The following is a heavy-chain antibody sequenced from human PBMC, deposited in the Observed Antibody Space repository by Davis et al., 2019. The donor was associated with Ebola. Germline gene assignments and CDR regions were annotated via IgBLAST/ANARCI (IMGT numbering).Heavy chain of an antibody. CDR1: GGSFSGYY. CDR3: ASLRAETTVTADFYYGMDV. Sequence: SETLSLTCAVYGGSFSGYYWSWIRQPPGKGLEWIGYIYYSGSTYYNPSLKSRVTISVDTSKNQFSLKLSSVTAADTAVYYCASLRAETTVTADFYYGMDVWGQGTTVTVSS. D-gene: IGHD4-17*01. CDR2: IYYSGST. J-gene: IGHJ6*02. V-gene: IGHV4-34*01.